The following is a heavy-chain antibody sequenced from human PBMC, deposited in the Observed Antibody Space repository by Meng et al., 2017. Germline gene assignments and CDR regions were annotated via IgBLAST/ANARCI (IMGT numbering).Heavy chain of an antibody. CDR1: GYTFSTNV. J-gene: IGHJ4*02. Sequence: QMQLVHTGCELNEPGASVKVSCTVSGYTFSTNVMNWVRQAPGQGLEWMGWINTQTGKPTYAQGFTGRLAFSLDTSASTAFLQINSLKAEDTAVYYCARAHSSGWYSFFDYWGQGTLVTVSS. CDR2: INTQTGKP. D-gene: IGHD6-19*01. CDR3: ARAHSSGWYSFFDY. V-gene: IGHV7-4-1*02.